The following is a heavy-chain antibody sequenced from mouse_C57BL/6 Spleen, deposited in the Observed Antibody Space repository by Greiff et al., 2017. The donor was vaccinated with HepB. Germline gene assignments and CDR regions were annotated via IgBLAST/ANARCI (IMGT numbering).Heavy chain of an antibody. D-gene: IGHD2-3*01. CDR1: GYTFTSYW. Sequence: QVQLQQSGTELVKPGASVKLSCKASGYTFTSYWMHWVKQRPGQGLEWIGNINPSNGGTNYNEKFKSKATLTVDKSSSTAYMQLSSLTSEDSAVYYCARKRGDYDVFAYWGQGTLVTVSA. J-gene: IGHJ3*01. CDR2: INPSNGGT. V-gene: IGHV1-53*01. CDR3: ARKRGDYDVFAY.